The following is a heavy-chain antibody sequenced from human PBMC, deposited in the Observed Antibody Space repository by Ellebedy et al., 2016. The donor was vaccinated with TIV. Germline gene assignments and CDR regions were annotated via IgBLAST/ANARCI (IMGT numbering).Heavy chain of an antibody. CDR2: IYYSGST. J-gene: IGHJ4*02. Sequence: SETLSLXXTVSGGSISSSSYYWGWIRQPPGKGLEWIGSIYYSGSTYDNPSLRSQVTISVDTSKNQFSLKLSSVTAADTAVYFCARLTIVVVMFARNDRYFDYWGQGTLVTVSS. V-gene: IGHV4-39*01. D-gene: IGHD3-22*01. CDR1: GGSISSSSYY. CDR3: ARLTIVVVMFARNDRYFDY.